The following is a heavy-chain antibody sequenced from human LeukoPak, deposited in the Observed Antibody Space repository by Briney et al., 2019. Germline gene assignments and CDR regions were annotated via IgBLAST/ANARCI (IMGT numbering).Heavy chain of an antibody. CDR1: GFTFSSSA. J-gene: IGHJ6*03. CDR3: AKGGGYEAQYYYYYLDV. V-gene: IGHV3-23*01. D-gene: IGHD5-12*01. Sequence: GGSLRLSCAASGFTFSSSAMSWVRQAPGKGLEWVSSISGSGDSTYYADSVKGRFTISRDNSKNTLYLQMKSLRAEDTAVYYCAKGGGYEAQYYYYYLDVWGKGTTVTISS. CDR2: ISGSGDST.